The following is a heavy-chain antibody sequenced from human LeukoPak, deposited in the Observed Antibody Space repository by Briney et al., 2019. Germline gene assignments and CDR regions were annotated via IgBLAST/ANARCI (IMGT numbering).Heavy chain of an antibody. CDR2: ISAYNGNT. CDR1: GYTFTSYG. J-gene: IGHJ4*02. D-gene: IGHD3-22*01. Sequence: GASVKVSCKASGYTFTSYGISWVRQAPGQGLEWMGWISAYNGNTNYAQKLQGRVTMTTDTSTSTAYMELRSLRSDDTAVYYCARDYYDSSGYYQAPFWGQGTLVTVSS. CDR3: ARDYYDSSGYYQAPF. V-gene: IGHV1-18*01.